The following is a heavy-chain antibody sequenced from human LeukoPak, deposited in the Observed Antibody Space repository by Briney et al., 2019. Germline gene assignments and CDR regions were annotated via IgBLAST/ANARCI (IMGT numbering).Heavy chain of an antibody. CDR1: GGSISSSSYY. V-gene: IGHV4-39*07. Sequence: SETLSLTCTVSGGSISSSSYYWGWIRQPPGTGLEWIGSIYYSGSTYYNPSLKSRVTISVDTSKNQFSLKLSSVTAADTAVYYCARVIEDCMDVWGQGTTVTVSS. CDR2: IYYSGST. D-gene: IGHD3-22*01. CDR3: ARVIEDCMDV. J-gene: IGHJ6*02.